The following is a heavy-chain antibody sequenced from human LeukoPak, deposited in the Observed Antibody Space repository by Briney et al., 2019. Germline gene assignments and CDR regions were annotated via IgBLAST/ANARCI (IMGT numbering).Heavy chain of an antibody. CDR3: ARPIVGATTTDY. J-gene: IGHJ4*02. CDR1: GGSISNYY. CDR2: IYSSGST. Sequence: PSETLSLTCTVSGGSISNYYWSWIRQPPGKGLEWIGYIYSSGSTSYNPSLESRITISVDTSKNHFSLKLSSVTAADTAVYYCARPIVGATTTDYWGQGTLVTVSS. D-gene: IGHD1-26*01. V-gene: IGHV4-59*08.